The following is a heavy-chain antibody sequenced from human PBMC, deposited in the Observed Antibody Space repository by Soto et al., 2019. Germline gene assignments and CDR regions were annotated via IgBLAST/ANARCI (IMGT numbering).Heavy chain of an antibody. CDR3: VAARYNNYYYGVDV. J-gene: IGHJ6*02. Sequence: ESGGGVVQPGRSLRLSCAASGFTFRSYGMHWVRQAPGKGLEWVAVISYDGTYKYYADSVKGRFTISRDNSKITLYLQMNSLRAEDTAVFYCVAARYNNYYYGVDVWGQGTTVTVSS. D-gene: IGHD6-6*01. CDR2: ISYDGTYK. V-gene: IGHV3-30*03. CDR1: GFTFRSYG.